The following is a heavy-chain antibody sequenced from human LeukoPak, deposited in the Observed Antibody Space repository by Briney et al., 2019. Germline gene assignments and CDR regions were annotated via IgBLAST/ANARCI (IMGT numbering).Heavy chain of an antibody. J-gene: IGHJ4*02. CDR1: GGTFSSYA. CDR3: ARAFCGGDCWQRFFDY. V-gene: IGHV1-69*13. Sequence: ASVKVSCKASGGTFSSYAINWVRQAPGQGLEWMGGIIPIFGTANYAQKFQGRVTITADESTGTACMELSSLRSEDTAVYYCARAFCGGDCWQRFFDYWGQGTLVTVSS. CDR2: IIPIFGTA. D-gene: IGHD2-21*02.